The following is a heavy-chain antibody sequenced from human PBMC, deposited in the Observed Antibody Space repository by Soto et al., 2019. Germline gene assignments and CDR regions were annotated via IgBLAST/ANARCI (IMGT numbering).Heavy chain of an antibody. J-gene: IGHJ4*02. CDR3: GKGCVGGGYCFFLAH. D-gene: IGHD3-16*01. CDR2: ISNDGTKE. Sequence: QVQLVESGGDVVQPGRSLRLSCAASGFTFNSYGMHWVRQAPGKGLEWVAIISNDGTKENYADSVKGRFTISRDNSKNPLYRQMTSRTPEDTAVYFCGKGCVGGGYCFFLAHWGLGTLVTVSS. CDR1: GFTFNSYG. V-gene: IGHV3-30*18.